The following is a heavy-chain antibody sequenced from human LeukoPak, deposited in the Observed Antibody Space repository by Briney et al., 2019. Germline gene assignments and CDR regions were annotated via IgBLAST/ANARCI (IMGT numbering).Heavy chain of an antibody. CDR1: GGSFSGYY. CDR3: ASSYDSSGYFDY. D-gene: IGHD3-22*01. J-gene: IGHJ2*01. Sequence: PSETLSPTCAVYGGSFSGYYWSWIRQPPGKGLEWIGEINHSGSTNYNPSLKSRVTISVDTSKNQFSLKLSSVTAADTAVYYCASSYDSSGYFDYWGRGTLVTVSS. V-gene: IGHV4-34*01. CDR2: INHSGST.